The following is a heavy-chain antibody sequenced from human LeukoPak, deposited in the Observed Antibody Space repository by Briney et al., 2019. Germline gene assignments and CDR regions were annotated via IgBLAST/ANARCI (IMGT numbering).Heavy chain of an antibody. Sequence: ASVKVSCKASGYTFTDYYMHWVRQAPGQGLEWMGWINPNSGGTDYAQKFQGRVTMTRDTSISTAYMELSRLRSDDTAVYYCVREWELSFRYFDYWGQGTLVTVSS. V-gene: IGHV1-2*02. CDR1: GYTFTDYY. D-gene: IGHD1-26*01. CDR3: VREWELSFRYFDY. CDR2: INPNSGGT. J-gene: IGHJ4*02.